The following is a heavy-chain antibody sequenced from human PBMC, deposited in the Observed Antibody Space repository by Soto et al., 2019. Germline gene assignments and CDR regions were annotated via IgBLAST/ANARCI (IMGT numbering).Heavy chain of an antibody. CDR2: ISWNSGSI. CDR3: AKDTVPYSSGWYGRFDP. Sequence: EVQLVESGGGLVQPGRSLRLSCAASGFTFDDYAMHWVRQAPGKGLEWVSGISWNSGSIGYADSVKGRFTISRDNAKNSLYMQMTSLRAEDTALYYCAKDTVPYSSGWYGRFDPWGQGTLVTVSS. CDR1: GFTFDDYA. D-gene: IGHD6-19*01. J-gene: IGHJ5*02. V-gene: IGHV3-9*01.